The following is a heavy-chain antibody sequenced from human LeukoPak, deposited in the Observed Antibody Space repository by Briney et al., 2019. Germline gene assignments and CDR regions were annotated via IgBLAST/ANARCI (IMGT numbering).Heavy chain of an antibody. V-gene: IGHV3-53*01. D-gene: IGHD4-23*01. CDR1: GFTVSSNY. J-gene: IGHJ6*03. Sequence: GGSLRLSCAASGFTVSSNYMSWVRQAPGKGLEWVSVIDSGGSAYYADSVKGRFTISRDNSRNTLYLQMNSLRAEDTAVYYCARSTVVTGRYYYYYMDVWGKGTTVSVSS. CDR3: ARSTVVTGRYYYYYMDV. CDR2: IDSGGSA.